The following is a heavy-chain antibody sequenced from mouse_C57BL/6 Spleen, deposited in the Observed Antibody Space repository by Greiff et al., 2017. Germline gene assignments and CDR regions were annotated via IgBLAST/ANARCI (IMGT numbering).Heavy chain of an antibody. D-gene: IGHD1-3*01. V-gene: IGHV5-6*01. J-gene: IGHJ4*01. Sequence: EVQLVESGGDLVKPGGSLKLSCAASGFTFSSYGMSWVRQTPDKRLEWVATISSGGSYTYYPDSVKGRFTISRDNAKNTLYLQMSSLKSEDTAMYYCARHGSKDAMDYWGQGTSVTVSS. CDR1: GFTFSSYG. CDR2: ISSGGSYT. CDR3: ARHGSKDAMDY.